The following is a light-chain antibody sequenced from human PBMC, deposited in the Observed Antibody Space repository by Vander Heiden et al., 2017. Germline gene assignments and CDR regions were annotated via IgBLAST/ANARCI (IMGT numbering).Light chain of an antibody. V-gene: IGKV3-15*01. CDR3: QQYNNWLLFT. CDR1: QSVSSY. J-gene: IGKJ3*01. CDR2: GAS. Sequence: EIVMTQSPATLSVSPGERATLSCRASQSVSSYLAWYQQKPGQAPRLLIYGASTRATGIPARFSGSGSGTEFTLTISSLQSEDFAVYYCQQYNNWLLFTFGPGTKVDIK.